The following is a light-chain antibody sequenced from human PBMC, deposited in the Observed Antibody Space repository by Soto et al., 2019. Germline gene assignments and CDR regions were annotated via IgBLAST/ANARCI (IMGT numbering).Light chain of an antibody. CDR2: KVS. V-gene: IGKV2-30*01. CDR3: MQGTVRT. J-gene: IGKJ1*01. Sequence: DVVMTQSPLSLPVTLGQPASISCRSSQSLVYGDGNTYLNWFQQRPGQSPRRLIYKVSNRDSGVPDRFSGSGSGTDFTLKISRVEAEAVGVYYCMQGTVRTFGQGTKVEIK. CDR1: QSLVYGDGNTY.